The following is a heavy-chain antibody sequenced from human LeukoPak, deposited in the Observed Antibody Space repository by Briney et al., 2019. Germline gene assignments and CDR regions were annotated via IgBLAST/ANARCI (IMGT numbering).Heavy chain of an antibody. CDR2: ISYDGSNK. J-gene: IGHJ4*02. CDR1: GFTFSSYT. V-gene: IGHV3-30-3*01. D-gene: IGHD1-26*01. Sequence: GGSLRLSCAASGFTFSSYTMHWVRQAPGKGLEWVAVISYDGSNKYYADSVKGRFTISRGNSKNTLFLQVNSLRAEDTAVYYCAREEATSIILDYWGQGTLVTVSS. CDR3: AREEATSIILDY.